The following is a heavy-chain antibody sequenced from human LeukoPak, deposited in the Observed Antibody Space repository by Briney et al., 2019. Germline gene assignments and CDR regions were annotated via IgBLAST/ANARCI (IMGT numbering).Heavy chain of an antibody. J-gene: IGHJ4*02. D-gene: IGHD6-19*01. CDR2: IASDGSST. Sequence: GGSLRLSCAASGFTFSSYWMNWVRQAPGKGLVWVSRIASDGSSTTYADSVKGRFTISRDNSKNTLYLQMNSLRAEDTAVYYCAKVDSSGWYRSPNFDCWGQGTLVTVSS. CDR3: AKVDSSGWYRSPNFDC. V-gene: IGHV3-74*01. CDR1: GFTFSSYW.